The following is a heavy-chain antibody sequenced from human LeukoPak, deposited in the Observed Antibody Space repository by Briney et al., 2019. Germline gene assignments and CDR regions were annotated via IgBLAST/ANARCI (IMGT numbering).Heavy chain of an antibody. Sequence: GGSLRLSCAASGFTFSSYEMNWVRQAPGKGLEWVSYISSSGSTIYYADSVKGRFTISRDNAKNSLYLQMNSLRAEDTAVYYCARALVVAAALDYWGQGTLVTVSS. CDR1: GFTFSSYE. CDR3: ARALVVAAALDY. D-gene: IGHD2-15*01. J-gene: IGHJ4*02. V-gene: IGHV3-48*03. CDR2: ISSSGSTI.